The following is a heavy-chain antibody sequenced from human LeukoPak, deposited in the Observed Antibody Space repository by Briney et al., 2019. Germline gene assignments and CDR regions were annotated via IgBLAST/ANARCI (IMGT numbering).Heavy chain of an antibody. J-gene: IGHJ6*03. CDR2: IYPGDSDT. CDR3: ARRTVEYSSLRGYYYYMDV. D-gene: IGHD6-6*01. Sequence: GESLKISCKGSGYSFTSYWIGWVRQMPGKGLEWMGIIYPGDSDTRYSPSFQGQVTISADKSISTAYLQWSSLKASDTAMYYCARRTVEYSSLRGYYYYMDVWGKGTTVTVSS. V-gene: IGHV5-51*01. CDR1: GYSFTSYW.